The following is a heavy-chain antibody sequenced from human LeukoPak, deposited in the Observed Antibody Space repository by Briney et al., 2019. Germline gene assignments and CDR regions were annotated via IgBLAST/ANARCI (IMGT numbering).Heavy chain of an antibody. V-gene: IGHV3-66*01. D-gene: IGHD3-16*01. CDR3: AREVGGGASGQ. Sequence: PGESLRLSCAASGFTVSSNYMSWVRQVPGKGLEWVSVIYSGGTISYADSVKGRFTISRDNSENTLYLQMNSLRVEDTAVYYCAREVGGGASGQWGQGTLVTVSS. J-gene: IGHJ4*02. CDR2: IYSGGTI. CDR1: GFTVSSNY.